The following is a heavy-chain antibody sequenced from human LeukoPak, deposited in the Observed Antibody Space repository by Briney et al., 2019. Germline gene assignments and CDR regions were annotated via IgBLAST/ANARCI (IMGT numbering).Heavy chain of an antibody. CDR2: INHSGST. D-gene: IGHD3-22*01. V-gene: IGHV4-34*01. CDR1: GGSFSGYY. Sequence: SETLSLTCAVYGGSFSGYYWSWIRQPPGKWLEWIGEINHSGSTNYNPSLKSRVTISVDTSKNQFSLKLSSVTAADTAVYYCAILYYDSSGYHDYWGQGTLVTVSS. J-gene: IGHJ4*02. CDR3: AILYYDSSGYHDY.